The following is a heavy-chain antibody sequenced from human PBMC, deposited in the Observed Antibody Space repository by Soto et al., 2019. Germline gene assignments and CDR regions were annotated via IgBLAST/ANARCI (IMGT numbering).Heavy chain of an antibody. CDR3: ARQWAAAAGTGSFNRFDP. CDR1: GYSFTSSW. D-gene: IGHD6-13*01. J-gene: IGHJ5*02. CDR2: IYPGDSDT. V-gene: IGHV5-51*01. Sequence: GDSLKISCKGSGYSFTSSWIGWVRQMPGKGLEWMGIIYPGDSDTRYSPSFQGQVTISADKSISTAYLQWSSLKASDTAMYYCARQWAAAAGTGSFNRFDPWGQGTMVTVSS.